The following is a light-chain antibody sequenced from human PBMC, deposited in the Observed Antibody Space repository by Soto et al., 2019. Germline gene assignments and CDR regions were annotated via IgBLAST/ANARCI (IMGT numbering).Light chain of an antibody. CDR1: QSVSSN. CDR3: QQYGSSRWT. V-gene: IGKV3-20*01. Sequence: EIVVSQSPAALSVSPGERASLSCRASQSVSSNLAWYQQKPGQAPRLLIYGASSRATGIPDRFSGSGSGTDFTLTISRLEPEDFAVYYCQQYGSSRWTFGQRTKVDIK. CDR2: GAS. J-gene: IGKJ1*01.